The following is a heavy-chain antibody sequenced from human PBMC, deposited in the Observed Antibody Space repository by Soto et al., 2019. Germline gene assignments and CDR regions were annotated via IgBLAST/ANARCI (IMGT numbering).Heavy chain of an antibody. J-gene: IGHJ5*02. V-gene: IGHV1-69*13. CDR3: ARVFRSSRNWFDH. D-gene: IGHD6-6*01. CDR2: IIPIFGTA. Sequence: SVKVSCKASGGTFSSYAISWVRQAPGQGLEWMGGIIPIFGTANYAQKFQGRVTITADESTSTAYMELSSLRSEDTAVYYCARVFRSSRNWFDHWGQGTLVTVSS. CDR1: GGTFSSYA.